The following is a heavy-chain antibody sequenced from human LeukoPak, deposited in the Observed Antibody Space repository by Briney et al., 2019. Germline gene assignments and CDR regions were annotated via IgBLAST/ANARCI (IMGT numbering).Heavy chain of an antibody. V-gene: IGHV3-30*02. CDR2: IRYDSTDK. CDR3: ASDYYDSSGYSPLDI. J-gene: IGHJ3*02. CDR1: DFTFSIYG. Sequence: GGSLRLSCVASDFTFSIYGMHWVRQAPGKGLEWVAFIRYDSTDKFYADSVKGRFTISRDNSKNTLYLQMNSLRAEDTAVYYCASDYYDSSGYSPLDIWGRGTMVTVSS. D-gene: IGHD3-22*01.